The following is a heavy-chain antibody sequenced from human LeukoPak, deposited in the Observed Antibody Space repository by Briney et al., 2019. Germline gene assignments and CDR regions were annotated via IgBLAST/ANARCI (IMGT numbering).Heavy chain of an antibody. CDR1: GFTFSSYW. V-gene: IGHV3-7*01. D-gene: IGHD4-17*01. Sequence: PGGSLRLSCAASGFTFSSYWMSWVRQAPGKGLEWVANIKQDGSEKYYVDSVKGRFTISRDNAKNSLYLQMNSLRAEDTAVYYCARDQSYGDYGGLAAFDIWGQGTMVTVSS. CDR2: IKQDGSEK. CDR3: ARDQSYGDYGGLAAFDI. J-gene: IGHJ3*02.